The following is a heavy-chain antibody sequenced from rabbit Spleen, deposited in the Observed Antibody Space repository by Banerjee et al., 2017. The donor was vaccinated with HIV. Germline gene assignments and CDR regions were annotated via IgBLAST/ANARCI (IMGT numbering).Heavy chain of an antibody. D-gene: IGHD2-1*01. CDR3: VRDLGYDDYSEKGYFNL. CDR1: GFEFSSYG. Sequence: QEQLVESGGGLVQPGGSLKLSCKASGFEFSSYGVSWVRQAPGKGLEWIGYIDPIFGRTYYASWVNGRFTISSHNAQNTLYLQLNSLTAADTATYFCVRDLGYDDYSEKGYFNLWGPGTLVTVS. J-gene: IGHJ4*01. V-gene: IGHV1S47*01. CDR2: IDPIFGRT.